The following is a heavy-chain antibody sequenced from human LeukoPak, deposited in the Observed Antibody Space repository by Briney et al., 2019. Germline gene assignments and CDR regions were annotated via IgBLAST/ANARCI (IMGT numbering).Heavy chain of an antibody. Sequence: PGGSLRLSCAASGFTFSSYEMNWVRQAPGKGLEWVSYISSSGSTIYYADSVKGRFTISRDNAKNSLYLQMNSLRAEDTAVYYCARESALVVARFDYWGQGTLVTVSS. CDR2: ISSSGSTI. D-gene: IGHD2-15*01. J-gene: IGHJ4*02. CDR1: GFTFSSYE. V-gene: IGHV3-48*03. CDR3: ARESALVVARFDY.